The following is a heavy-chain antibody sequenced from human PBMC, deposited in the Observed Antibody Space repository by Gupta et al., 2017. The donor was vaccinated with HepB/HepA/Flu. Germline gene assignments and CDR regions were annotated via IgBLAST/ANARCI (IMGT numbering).Heavy chain of an antibody. D-gene: IGHD5-12*01. V-gene: IGHV4-39*01. CDR3: ARISSGYDGSYYYYYYMDV. Sequence: STYYNPSLKSRVTISVDTSKNQFSLKLSSVTAADTAVYYCARISSGYDGSYYYYYYMDVWGKGTTVTVSS. J-gene: IGHJ6*03. CDR2: ST.